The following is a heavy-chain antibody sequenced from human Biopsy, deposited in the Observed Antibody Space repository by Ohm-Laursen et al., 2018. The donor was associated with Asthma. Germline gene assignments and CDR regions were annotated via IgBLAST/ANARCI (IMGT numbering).Heavy chain of an antibody. D-gene: IGHD3-9*01. J-gene: IGHJ3*02. V-gene: IGHV1-3*01. CDR1: GYTFLNYA. CDR3: ARTYYDVLTGQGKDGFEM. Sequence: SVKVSCQASGYTFLNYAIHCVRQAPGQRLEWMGWINAGNGNTKYSQKFQGRVTITRDTSASTAYMDLSSLRSEDTAVYYCARTYYDVLTGQGKDGFEMWGQGTMVTVAS. CDR2: INAGNGNT.